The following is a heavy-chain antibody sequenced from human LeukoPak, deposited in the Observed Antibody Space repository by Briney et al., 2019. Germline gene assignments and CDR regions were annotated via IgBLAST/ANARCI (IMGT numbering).Heavy chain of an antibody. CDR3: ARLRGAAFHY. CDR2: IYYSGGT. J-gene: IGHJ4*02. Sequence: NPSETLSLTCTVSGGSISSSTYYWGWIRQPPGKGLEWIGSIYYSGGTYYSPSLKSRVTISVDTSKNQFSLKLSSVTAADTAVYYCARLRGAAFHYWGQGTLVTVSS. D-gene: IGHD3-10*01. V-gene: IGHV4-39*01. CDR1: GGSISSSTYY.